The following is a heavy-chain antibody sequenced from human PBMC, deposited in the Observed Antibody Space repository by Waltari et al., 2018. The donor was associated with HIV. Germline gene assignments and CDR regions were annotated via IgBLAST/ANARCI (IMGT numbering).Heavy chain of an antibody. J-gene: IGHJ4*02. CDR2: IYPHTAPV. CDR3: ARDPSYGFAACDY. CDR1: GHTFTNYW. V-gene: IGHV5-51*03. Sequence: EVRLVQSGAQVKRPGDCLKISRKYSGHTFTNYWVGRVGQAAGKGLEWLGVIYPHTAPVQYNPSFHGRGGISFDWSSRTTDFEWRSLTEFDTGSYFCARDPSYGFAACDYWGQGTLVTVSS. D-gene: IGHD2-15*01.